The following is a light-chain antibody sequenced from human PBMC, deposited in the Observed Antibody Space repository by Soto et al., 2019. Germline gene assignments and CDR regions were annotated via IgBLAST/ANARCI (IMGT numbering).Light chain of an antibody. J-gene: IGLJ2*01. CDR3: NSDTNSSAVV. V-gene: IGLV2-14*01. CDR2: EVT. Sequence: QSALTQPASVSGSPGQSITISCAGTRDDIGAYDYVSWYQQHPGNAPKLLVYEVTNRPSGVSDRFSGSKSGNTASLTISGLQAEDEADYYCNSDTNSSAVVFGGGTKLTVL. CDR1: RDDIGAYDY.